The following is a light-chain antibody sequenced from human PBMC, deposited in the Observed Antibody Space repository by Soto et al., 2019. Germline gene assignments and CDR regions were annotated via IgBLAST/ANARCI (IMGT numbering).Light chain of an antibody. Sequence: DIQLTQAPSSLSASVGDRVTITCRASQSVDTWLAWYQQKPGKAPNLLISRASTLKSGVPSRFSGSGSGTEFTLTINSLQPDDFATYYCQQYSHYSTAFGQGTKVEI. CDR1: QSVDTW. J-gene: IGKJ1*01. CDR2: RAS. CDR3: QQYSHYSTA. V-gene: IGKV1-5*03.